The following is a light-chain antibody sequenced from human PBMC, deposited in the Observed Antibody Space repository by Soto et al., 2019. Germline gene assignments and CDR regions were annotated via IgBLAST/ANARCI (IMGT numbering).Light chain of an antibody. J-gene: IGKJ1*01. CDR2: GAS. CDR1: QSVSSN. CDR3: QQYGSSPTWT. Sequence: EIVMTQSPATLSVSPGERATLSCRASQSVSSNLAWYQQKPGQAPRLLIYGASTRATGIPARFSGSGSGTDFTLTISRLEPEDFAVYACQQYGSSPTWTFGQGTKVDI. V-gene: IGKV3-15*01.